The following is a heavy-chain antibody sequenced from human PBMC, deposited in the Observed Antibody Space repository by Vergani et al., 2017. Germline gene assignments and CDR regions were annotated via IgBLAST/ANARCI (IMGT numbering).Heavy chain of an antibody. CDR1: GTSISAEGYF. CDR2: IYDLGST. Sequence: QVQLQESGPGLVRPSQTLSLTCTVSGTSISAEGYFWNWIRQSAGKGLEWIGRIYDLGSTNYNPSLKSRVTFSIDPSKNQFSLHLRSVTAEDTGIYYCARAGDMVVVTPVEAYFDSWGQGTLVAVSS. V-gene: IGHV4-61*02. J-gene: IGHJ4*02. D-gene: IGHD2-21*02. CDR3: ARAGDMVVVTPVEAYFDS.